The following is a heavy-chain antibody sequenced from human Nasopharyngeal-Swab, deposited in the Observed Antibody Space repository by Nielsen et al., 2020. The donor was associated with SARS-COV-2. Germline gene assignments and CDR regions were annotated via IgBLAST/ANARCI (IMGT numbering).Heavy chain of an antibody. V-gene: IGHV4-34*12. D-gene: IGHD3-3*01. J-gene: IGHJ6*02. Sequence: SETLSLTFALYGRSFTASYWGCIPQPPGRGRGGTGEILHIVSTHYNPSLKSRVTISVDTSKNQFSLKLTSVTAADTAVYYCARRDYDFWSGCNGYYYGMDVWGQGTTVTVSS. CDR2: ILHIVST. CDR3: ARRDYDFWSGCNGYYYGMDV. CDR1: GRSFTASY.